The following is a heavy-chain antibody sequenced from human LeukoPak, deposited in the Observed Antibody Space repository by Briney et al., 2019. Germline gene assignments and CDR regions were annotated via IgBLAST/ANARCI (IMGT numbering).Heavy chain of an antibody. J-gene: IGHJ4*02. CDR2: MSNSGNTI. CDR1: GFTFSSYG. D-gene: IGHD5-18*01. Sequence: GGSLRLSCAASGFTFSSYGMHWVRQAPGKGLEWVSYMSNSGNTIHYADSVKGRFTISRDNAKNSLYLQMNSLRAEDTAVYYCARSDTANDYWGQGTLVTVSS. CDR3: ARSDTANDY. V-gene: IGHV3-48*04.